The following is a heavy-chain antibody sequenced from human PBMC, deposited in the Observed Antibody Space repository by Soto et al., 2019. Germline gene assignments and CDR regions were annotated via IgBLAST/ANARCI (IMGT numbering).Heavy chain of an antibody. CDR1: GDSMTSGDQY. Sequence: NPSETLSLTCTVTGDSMTSGDQYWTWIRHRPGEGLEWFGYINHRGSLYYNPSLKSRVSISVDTSKNQFSLKLSSVTAADTAVYYCARGKDYDFWSGYYNLDYWGQGTLVTVSS. J-gene: IGHJ4*02. CDR2: INHRGSL. D-gene: IGHD3-3*01. V-gene: IGHV4-30-4*08. CDR3: ARGKDYDFWSGYYNLDY.